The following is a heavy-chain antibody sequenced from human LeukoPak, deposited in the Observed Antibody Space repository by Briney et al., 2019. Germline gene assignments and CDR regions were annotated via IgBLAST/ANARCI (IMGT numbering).Heavy chain of an antibody. D-gene: IGHD3-22*01. J-gene: IGHJ4*02. CDR3: ARESDYYDSSGYCPY. CDR2: IIPIFGTA. Sequence: ASVKVSCKASGGTFSSYAISWVRQAPGQGLEWMGGIIPIFGTANYAQKFQGRVTTTADESTSTAYMELSSLRSEDTAVYYCARESDYYDSSGYCPYWGQGTLVTVSS. CDR1: GGTFSSYA. V-gene: IGHV1-69*13.